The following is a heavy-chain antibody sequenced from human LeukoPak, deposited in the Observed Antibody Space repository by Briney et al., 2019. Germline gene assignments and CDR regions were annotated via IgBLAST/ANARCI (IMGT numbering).Heavy chain of an antibody. CDR2: IKSKTDGGTT. CDR3: TTDPMVRGVIETIDY. Sequence: GGSLRLSCAASGFTFSNAWMSWVRQAPGKGLEWVGRIKSKTDGGTTDYAAPVKGRFTISRDDSKNTLYLQMNSLKTEDTAVYYCTTDPMVRGVIETIDYWGQGTLVTVSS. V-gene: IGHV3-15*01. J-gene: IGHJ4*02. CDR1: GFTFSNAW. D-gene: IGHD3-10*01.